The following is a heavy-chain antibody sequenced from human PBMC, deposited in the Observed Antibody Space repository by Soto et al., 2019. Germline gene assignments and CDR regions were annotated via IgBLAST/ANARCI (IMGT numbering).Heavy chain of an antibody. Sequence: EVQLVDSGGGLVQPGGSLRLSCEASGFTFTSYWMSWVRQAPGKGLEWVANIKQDGSQNYLVDSVKGRFTISRDNAKNSLYLQIISLIAEDTDVYYCVRDGRGVWHLDCWGQGTLVTDSS. V-gene: IGHV3-7*01. CDR3: VRDGRGVWHLDC. CDR1: GFTFTSYW. D-gene: IGHD3-16*01. CDR2: IKQDGSQN. J-gene: IGHJ4*02.